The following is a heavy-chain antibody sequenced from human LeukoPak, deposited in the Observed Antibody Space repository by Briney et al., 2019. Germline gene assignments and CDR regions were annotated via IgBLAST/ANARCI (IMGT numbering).Heavy chain of an antibody. CDR2: IYSGGST. Sequence: GGSLRLSCAASGFTVSSNYMSWVRQAPGKGLEWVSVIYSGGSTYYADSVKGRFTISRDNSKNTLYLQMNGLRAEDTAVYYCARYPNYDSSGYYLDAFDIWGQGTMVTVSS. CDR3: ARYPNYDSSGYYLDAFDI. D-gene: IGHD3-22*01. V-gene: IGHV3-53*01. CDR1: GFTVSSNY. J-gene: IGHJ3*02.